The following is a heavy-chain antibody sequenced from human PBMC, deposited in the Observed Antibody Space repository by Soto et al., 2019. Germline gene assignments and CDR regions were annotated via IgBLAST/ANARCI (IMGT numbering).Heavy chain of an antibody. D-gene: IGHD3-10*01. J-gene: IGHJ4*02. CDR1: GFTFSNAW. V-gene: IGHV3-15*01. CDR2: IKSKTDGGTT. Sequence: EVQLVESGGSLVKPGGSFRLSCAASGFTFSNAWMSWVRQPPGKGLEWVGSIKSKTDGGTTDYAVPVKGRFTISRDDSKNTLYLQMNSLKTEDTAVYYCTTDDGAGDDYRGQGTLVTVSS. CDR3: TTDDGAGDDY.